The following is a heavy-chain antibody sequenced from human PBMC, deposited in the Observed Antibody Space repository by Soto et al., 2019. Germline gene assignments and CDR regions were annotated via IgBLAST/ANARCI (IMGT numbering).Heavy chain of an antibody. D-gene: IGHD2-15*01. J-gene: IGHJ6*02. V-gene: IGHV2-5*02. CDR2: IYWDDDK. CDR1: GFSLSTSGVG. Sequence: QITLKESGPTLVKPTQTLTLTCTFSGFSLSTSGVGGAWIRQPPGKALEWLALIYWDDDKRYRPSLESRLTITKDTSKNPVVLTMTNMDSVDTATYYCAYLPCSGGSCYWFSFSGMDVWGQGTTVTVSS. CDR3: AYLPCSGGSCYWFSFSGMDV.